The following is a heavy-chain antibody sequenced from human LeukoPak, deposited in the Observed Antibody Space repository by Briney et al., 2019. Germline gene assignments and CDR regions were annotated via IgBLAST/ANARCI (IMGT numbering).Heavy chain of an antibody. CDR3: ARKLQLADAFDI. CDR2: ISSSSSYT. D-gene: IGHD6-13*01. V-gene: IGHV3-11*06. CDR1: GFTLSDYY. J-gene: IGHJ3*02. Sequence: GSLRLSCAASGFTLSDYYMSWIRQAPGKGLEWVSYISSSSSYTNYADSVKGRFTISRDNAKNSLYLQMNSLRAEDTAVYYCARKLQLADAFDIWGQGTMVTVSS.